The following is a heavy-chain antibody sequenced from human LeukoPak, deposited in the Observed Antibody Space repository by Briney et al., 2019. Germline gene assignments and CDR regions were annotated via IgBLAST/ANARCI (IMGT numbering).Heavy chain of an antibody. J-gene: IGHJ4*02. CDR3: ARGRGTIDY. D-gene: IGHD1-1*01. CDR2: INHSGST. CDR1: GGSISSSNW. Sequence: KPSETLSLTCAVSGGSISSSNWWSWVRQPPGKGLEWIGEINHSGSTNYNPSLKSRVTISVDTSKNQFSLKLSSVTAADTAVYYCARGRGTIDYWGQGTLVTVSS. V-gene: IGHV4-4*02.